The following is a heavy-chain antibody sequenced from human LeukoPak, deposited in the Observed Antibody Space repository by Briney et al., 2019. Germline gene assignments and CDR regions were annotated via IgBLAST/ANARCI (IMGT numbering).Heavy chain of an antibody. J-gene: IGHJ4*01. CDR2: INPNSGGT. V-gene: IGHV1-2*02. CDR1: GYTFTGYY. D-gene: IGHD5-12*01. Sequence: ASVKVSCKASGYTFTGYYMHWVRQAPGQGLEWMGWINPNSGGTNYAQKLQGRVTMTTDTSTSTAYMELRSLRSDDTAVYYCARGRIYSGYDMIDYWGQGTLVTVSS. CDR3: ARGRIYSGYDMIDY.